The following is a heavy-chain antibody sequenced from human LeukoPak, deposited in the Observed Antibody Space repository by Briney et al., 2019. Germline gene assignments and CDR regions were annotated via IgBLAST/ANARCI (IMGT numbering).Heavy chain of an antibody. CDR2: IKQDGSEK. J-gene: IGHJ6*02. CDR3: ARAGGSPRYYGMDV. CDR1: GFTFSRFA. Sequence: GGSLRLSCAASGFTFSRFAMTWVRQAPGKGLEWVANIKQDGSEKYYVDSVKGRFTISRDNAKNSLYLQMDSLRAEDTAVYYCARAGGSPRYYGMDVWGQGTTVTVSS. V-gene: IGHV3-7*01. D-gene: IGHD1-26*01.